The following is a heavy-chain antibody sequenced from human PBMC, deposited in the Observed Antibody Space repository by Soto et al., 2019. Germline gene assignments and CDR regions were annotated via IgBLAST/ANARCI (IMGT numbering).Heavy chain of an antibody. Sequence: EVQLVESGGGLVKPGGSLRLSCAASGFTFSSYSMNWVRQAPGKGLEWVSSISSSSSYIYYADSVKGRFTISRDNAKNSLYLQMNSLRAEDTAVDYCARDGVKQQLRYYYGMDVWGQGTTVTVSS. CDR2: ISSSSSYI. J-gene: IGHJ6*02. V-gene: IGHV3-21*01. CDR3: ARDGVKQQLRYYYGMDV. CDR1: GFTFSSYS. D-gene: IGHD6-13*01.